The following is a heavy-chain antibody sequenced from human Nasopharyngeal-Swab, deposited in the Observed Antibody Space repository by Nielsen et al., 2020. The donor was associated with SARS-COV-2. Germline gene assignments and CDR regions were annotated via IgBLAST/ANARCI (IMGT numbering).Heavy chain of an antibody. CDR2: INHSGST. CDR1: GGSFSGYY. Sequence: SETLSLTCAVYGGSFSGYYWSWIRQPPGKGLEWIGEINHSGSTNYNPSLKSRVTISVDTSKNQFSLKLSSATAADTAVYYCARGKGYSSDWGQGTLVTVSS. J-gene: IGHJ4*02. CDR3: ARGKGYSSD. D-gene: IGHD6-19*01. V-gene: IGHV4-34*01.